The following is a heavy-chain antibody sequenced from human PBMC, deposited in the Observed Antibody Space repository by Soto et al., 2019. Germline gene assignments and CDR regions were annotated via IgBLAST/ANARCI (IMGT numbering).Heavy chain of an antibody. CDR2: INPTGGST. J-gene: IGHJ4*02. CDR3: ARAKTSDTSHWRLGGFDY. V-gene: IGHV1-46*01. CDR1: GYTFTSYY. Sequence: ASVKVSCKASGYTFTSYYMHWVRQAPGQGLEWMGIINPTGGSTSYPQKFQGRVTMTRDTSTSTVYMELSSLRSEDTAVYYCARAKTSDTSHWRLGGFDYWGQGTLVTVSS. D-gene: IGHD3-16*01.